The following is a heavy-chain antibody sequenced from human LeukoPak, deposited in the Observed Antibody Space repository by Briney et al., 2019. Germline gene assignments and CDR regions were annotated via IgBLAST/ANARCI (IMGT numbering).Heavy chain of an antibody. Sequence: SETLSLTCAVYGGSFSGYYWSWIRQPPGKGLEWIGEINHSGSTIYNPSLKSRVTISVDTSKNQFSLKLSSVTAADTAVYYCAGYYFDSSGYYYEYFQHWGQGTLVTVSS. CDR2: INHSGST. V-gene: IGHV4-34*01. CDR1: GGSFSGYY. D-gene: IGHD3-22*01. CDR3: AGYYFDSSGYYYEYFQH. J-gene: IGHJ1*01.